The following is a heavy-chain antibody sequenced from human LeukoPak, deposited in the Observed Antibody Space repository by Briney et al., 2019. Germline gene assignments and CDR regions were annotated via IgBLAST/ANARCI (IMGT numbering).Heavy chain of an antibody. V-gene: IGHV4-39*01. Sequence: PSETLSLTCTISGDSIGSSSYYWGWIRQAPGKGLEWIGSMYYSGSGSYSPSPKSRVTISLDTSNNRFSLKLNSVTAADTAVYYCATLTYYYSYLAVWGKGTTVTVSS. CDR1: GDSIGSSSYY. CDR3: ATLTYYYSYLAV. J-gene: IGHJ6*03. CDR2: MYYSGSG.